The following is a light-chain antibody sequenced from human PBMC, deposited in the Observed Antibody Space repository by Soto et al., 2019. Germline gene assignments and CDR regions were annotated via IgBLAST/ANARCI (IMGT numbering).Light chain of an antibody. Sequence: DVQMTQAPSSLSASVGDRVTITCRASQGISNYLAWYQQKPGKVPKLLIYAASIVQSGVPSPFSGSGSGTDFTLTISSLQPEDVATSYCQEYNSAPRTFGGGTKVEIK. J-gene: IGKJ4*01. V-gene: IGKV1-27*01. CDR3: QEYNSAPRT. CDR2: AAS. CDR1: QGISNY.